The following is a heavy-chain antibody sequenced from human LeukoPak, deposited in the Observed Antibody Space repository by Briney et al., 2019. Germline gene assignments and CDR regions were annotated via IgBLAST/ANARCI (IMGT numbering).Heavy chain of an antibody. V-gene: IGHV3-43*02. CDR3: AKDSSGYYYYYGMDV. CDR1: GFTFDDYA. J-gene: IGHJ6*02. CDR2: ISGDGGST. D-gene: IGHD2-15*01. Sequence: GGSLRLSCAASGFTFDDYAMHWVRQAPGKGLEWVSLISGDGGSTYYADSVKGRFTISRDNSKNSLYLQMNSLRTEDTALYYCAKDSSGYYYYYGMDVWGQGTTVTVSS.